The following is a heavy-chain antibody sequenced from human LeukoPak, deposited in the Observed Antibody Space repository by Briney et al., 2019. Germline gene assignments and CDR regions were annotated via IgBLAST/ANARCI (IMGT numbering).Heavy chain of an antibody. Sequence: GGSLRLSCAASGFTFSSYSMNWVRKAPGKGLEWVSSISSSSSYIYYADSVKGRFTISRDNAKNSLYLQMNSLRAEDTAVYYCAREPTVVVGRYAFDIWGQGTMVTVSS. V-gene: IGHV3-21*01. CDR2: ISSSSSYI. D-gene: IGHD3-22*01. J-gene: IGHJ3*02. CDR1: GFTFSSYS. CDR3: AREPTVVVGRYAFDI.